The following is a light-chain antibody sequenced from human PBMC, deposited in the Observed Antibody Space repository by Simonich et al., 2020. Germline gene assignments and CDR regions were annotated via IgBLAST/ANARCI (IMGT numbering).Light chain of an antibody. J-gene: IGLJ3*02. CDR3: QSYDSSLSGSV. Sequence: QSVLTQPPSVSGAPGQRVTISCTGSSSNIGAGYDVHWYQQLPGTAPKLLSYGNSNRPSGVPDRFSGSKSGTSASLALTVLQAEDEADYYCQSYDSSLSGSVFGGGTKLTVL. V-gene: IGLV1-40*01. CDR2: GNS. CDR1: SSNIGAGYD.